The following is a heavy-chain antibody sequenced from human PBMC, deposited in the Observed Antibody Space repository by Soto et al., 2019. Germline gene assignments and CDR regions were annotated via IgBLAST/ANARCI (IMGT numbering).Heavy chain of an antibody. Sequence: QLQLQESGSGLVKPSQTLSLTCAVSGGSMSSGGYSCSWIRQPPGKGLGWIGYIYHNGSPYYYPSRKSRVTISVDRSKNQFSLKLSSVTAADTAVYYCARVPDVWGQGTTVTVSS. J-gene: IGHJ6*02. CDR2: IYHNGSP. CDR3: ARVPDV. CDR1: GGSMSSGGYS. V-gene: IGHV4-30-2*01.